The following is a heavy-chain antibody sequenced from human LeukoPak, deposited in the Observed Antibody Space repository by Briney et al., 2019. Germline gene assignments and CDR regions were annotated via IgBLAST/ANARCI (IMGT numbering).Heavy chain of an antibody. D-gene: IGHD6-19*01. CDR3: ARGSVAGTVPFDY. J-gene: IGHJ4*02. V-gene: IGHV3-21*01. Sequence: GGSLRLSCAASGFTFSSYSMNWVRQAPGKGLEWVSSISSSSSYIYYADSVKGRFTISRDNAKNSLYLQMNSLRAEDTAVYYCARGSVAGTVPFDYWGQGTLVTVSS. CDR2: ISSSSSYI. CDR1: GFTFSSYS.